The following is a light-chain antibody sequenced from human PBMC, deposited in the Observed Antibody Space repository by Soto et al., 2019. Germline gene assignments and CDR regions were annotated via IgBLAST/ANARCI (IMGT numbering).Light chain of an antibody. CDR2: LGS. Sequence: DIVMTQSPLSLPVTPGEPASISCRSSQSLLHSNGYNYLDWYLQKPGQSPQILLYLGSNRASGVLVRFSGSGSGTDFTLKISRVEAVDVGVYYCMQAVQTPSFTFGLGTRLEIK. CDR3: MQAVQTPSFT. CDR1: QSLLHSNGYNY. V-gene: IGKV2-28*01. J-gene: IGKJ5*01.